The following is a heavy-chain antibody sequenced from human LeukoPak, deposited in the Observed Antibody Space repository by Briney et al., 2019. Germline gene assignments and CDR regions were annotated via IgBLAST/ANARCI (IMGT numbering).Heavy chain of an antibody. CDR2: IYNGGST. CDR3: ANSISMDFQY. D-gene: IGHD2/OR15-2a*01. Sequence: PSETLSLTCTVSGGSVSSHHWNWIRQPAGKGLEWIGRIYNGGSTNYNPSLESRVTISLDRSKNQFSLKLTSVTAADTAVYYCANSISMDFQYWGQGTLVTVSS. CDR1: GGSVSSHH. V-gene: IGHV4-4*07. J-gene: IGHJ4*02.